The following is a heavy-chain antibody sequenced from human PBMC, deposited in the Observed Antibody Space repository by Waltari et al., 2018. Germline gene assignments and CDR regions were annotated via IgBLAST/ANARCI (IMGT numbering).Heavy chain of an antibody. Sequence: EVQLVESGGRLVQPGGSLSLSCAASGFTFSSYSMNWVRQAPGKGLEWVSYISSSSSTIYYADSVKGRFTISRDNAKNSLYLQMNSLRAEDTAVYYCARGGARLEYDILTGYYKTNWFDPWGQGTLVTVSS. CDR1: GFTFSSYS. CDR3: ARGGARLEYDILTGYYKTNWFDP. CDR2: ISSSSSTI. D-gene: IGHD3-9*01. J-gene: IGHJ5*02. V-gene: IGHV3-48*04.